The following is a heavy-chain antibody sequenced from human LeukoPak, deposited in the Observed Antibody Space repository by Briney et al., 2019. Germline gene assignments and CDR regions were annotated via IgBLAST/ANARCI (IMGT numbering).Heavy chain of an antibody. CDR1: GGSFRGYY. J-gene: IGHJ4*02. CDR2: ITHSGTT. V-gene: IGHV4-34*01. CDR3: ARESSGYYPDY. Sequence: SETLSLTCGVYGGSFRGYYWSWIRQPTGKGLKWIGEITHSGTTNSNPSPQSRVTISVATSKSHCALKLSSVTAADTAVYYCARESSGYYPDYWSQGTLATVYS. D-gene: IGHD3-22*01.